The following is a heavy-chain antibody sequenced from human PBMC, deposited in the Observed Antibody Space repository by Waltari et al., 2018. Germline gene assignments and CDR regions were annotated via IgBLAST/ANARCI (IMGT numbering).Heavy chain of an antibody. CDR1: GGSFSGYY. J-gene: IGHJ4*02. V-gene: IGHV4-34*01. CDR3: ARGRGPTEFDY. D-gene: IGHD1-26*01. Sequence: QVQLQQWGAGLLKPSETLSLTCAVYGGSFSGYYWSWIRQPPGKGLEWIGEINHSGSTNYNPSLKSRVTISVDTSKNQFSLKLSSVTAADTAVYYCARGRGPTEFDYWGQGTLVTVSS. CDR2: INHSGST.